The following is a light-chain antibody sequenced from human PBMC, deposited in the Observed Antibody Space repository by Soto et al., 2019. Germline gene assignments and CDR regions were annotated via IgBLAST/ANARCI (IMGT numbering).Light chain of an antibody. CDR1: QSISTF. CDR3: QRSNM. Sequence: DIQMTQSPSSLSASVGDRVTITCRASQSISTFLNWYQQKPGKAPKLLIFAASNLQSGVPSRFSGSGSGTDFTLTISNLQPEDFATYHCQRSNMFGQGTKVEIK. V-gene: IGKV1-39*01. J-gene: IGKJ1*01. CDR2: AAS.